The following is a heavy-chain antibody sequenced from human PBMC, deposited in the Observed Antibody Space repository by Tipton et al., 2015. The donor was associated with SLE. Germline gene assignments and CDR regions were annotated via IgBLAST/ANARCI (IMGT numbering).Heavy chain of an antibody. V-gene: IGHV5-51*01. D-gene: IGHD6-6*01. Sequence: QLVQSGGEVKKPGESLKISCQGLGYSFTSHWIGWVRQMPGKGLEWMGATYPRDSDTRYSPSFQGQVTISVDKSISTAYLQWGRLEASDTAMYYRTRHRYSSSSGDFWGQGTLLIVSS. J-gene: IGHJ4*02. CDR3: TRHRYSSSSGDF. CDR2: TYPRDSDT. CDR1: GYSFTSHW.